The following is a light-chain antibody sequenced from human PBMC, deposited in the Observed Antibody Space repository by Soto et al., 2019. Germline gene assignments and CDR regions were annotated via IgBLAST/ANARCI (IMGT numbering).Light chain of an antibody. Sequence: DIQMTQSPSSLSASVGDRITITCRASQDISNYLAWYQQKPGNVPKLLIYSASTLQSGVPSRFNGSGSWTDFTLTISSLQPEDVATYFCQKYNSALTVGQGTRLEIK. J-gene: IGKJ5*01. V-gene: IGKV1-27*01. CDR2: SAS. CDR3: QKYNSALT. CDR1: QDISNY.